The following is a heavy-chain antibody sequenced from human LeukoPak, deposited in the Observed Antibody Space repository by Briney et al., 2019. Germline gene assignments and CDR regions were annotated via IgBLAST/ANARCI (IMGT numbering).Heavy chain of an antibody. CDR3: ARDIVEPPGSGRYFDN. D-gene: IGHD1-14*01. J-gene: IGHJ4*02. V-gene: IGHV3-30*02. Sequence: GGSLRLSCAASGFSFSSYGMHWVRQAPGKGLEWVTFIRYDESDKFYADSVKGRFTTSRDNSRSTLYLQMNSLRPEDTAVYYCARDIVEPPGSGRYFDNWGQGTLITVSS. CDR1: GFSFSSYG. CDR2: IRYDESDK.